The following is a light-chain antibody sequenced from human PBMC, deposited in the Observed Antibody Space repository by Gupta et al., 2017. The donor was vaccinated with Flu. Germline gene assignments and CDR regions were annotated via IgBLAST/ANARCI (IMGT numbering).Light chain of an antibody. V-gene: IGKV1-39*01. CDR2: AAS. Sequence: DIQMTQSPSSLSASVGDRVTITCRASQSIRSYLNWYQQIPGKAPKLLIYAASSLQSGVPSRFSGSGSGTDFTLTISRLQPEDFATYYCQQSDSILYTFGQGTKMETK. CDR3: QQSDSILYT. J-gene: IGKJ2*01. CDR1: QSIRSY.